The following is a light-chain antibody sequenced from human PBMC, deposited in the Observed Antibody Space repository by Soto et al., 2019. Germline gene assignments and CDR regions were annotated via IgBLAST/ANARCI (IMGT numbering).Light chain of an antibody. CDR1: NSNIGARYD. CDR3: QSFDSSLRGWV. CDR2: GNN. V-gene: IGLV1-40*01. Sequence: QSVLTQPPSVSGAPGQTVTISCTGTNSNIGARYDAHWFQHLPGTAPKILIYGNNNRPSGVPDRFSGSRSGASASLAITGLQAEDEADYYCQSFDSSLRGWVFGGGTQLTVL. J-gene: IGLJ3*02.